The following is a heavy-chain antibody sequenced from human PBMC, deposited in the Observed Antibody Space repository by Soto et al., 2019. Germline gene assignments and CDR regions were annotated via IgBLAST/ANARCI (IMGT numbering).Heavy chain of an antibody. CDR1: GFTVSSHA. V-gene: IGHV3-23*01. Sequence: EVQVLESGGGLVQPGGSLRLSCEGSGFTVSSHAMTWSRQAPGKGPEWVSTINADGGTYYADSVKGRFAMSRDTSESTLYLQMNSLGAEDTAAYYCTPHVSCSGGSCQYDAFAIRGQGTMVTVSS. CDR2: INADGGT. CDR3: TPHVSCSGGSCQYDAFAI. J-gene: IGHJ3*02. D-gene: IGHD2-15*01.